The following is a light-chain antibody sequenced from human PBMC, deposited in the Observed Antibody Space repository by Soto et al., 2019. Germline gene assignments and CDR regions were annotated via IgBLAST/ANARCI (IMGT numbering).Light chain of an antibody. J-gene: IGKJ2*01. CDR3: QQRSNLLYT. Sequence: EIVLTQSPATLSLSPGERATLSCRASQSVSSYLAWYQQKPGQAPRLLIYDASNRATGIPARFSGSGSGTDFTLTISSLEPEDFAVYDCQQRSNLLYTFGQGTKLEIK. CDR1: QSVSSY. CDR2: DAS. V-gene: IGKV3-11*01.